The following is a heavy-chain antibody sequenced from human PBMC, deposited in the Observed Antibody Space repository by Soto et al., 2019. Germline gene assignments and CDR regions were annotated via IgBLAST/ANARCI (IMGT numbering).Heavy chain of an antibody. J-gene: IGHJ3*02. CDR2: IYPGDSDT. CDR3: ARKGYSYGYSLDDAFDI. V-gene: IGHV5-51*01. CDR1: GYSFITYW. D-gene: IGHD5-18*01. Sequence: PGESLKISCKGSGYSFITYWIGWVRQMPWKGLEWMGIIYPGDSDTRYSPSFQGQVTISADKSISTAYLQWSSLKASDTAMYYCARKGYSYGYSLDDAFDIWGQGTMVTVSS.